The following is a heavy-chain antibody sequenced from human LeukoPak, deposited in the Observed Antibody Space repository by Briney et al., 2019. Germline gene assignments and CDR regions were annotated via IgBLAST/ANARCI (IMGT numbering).Heavy chain of an antibody. D-gene: IGHD4-17*01. Sequence: ASVKVSCKASGYTFTAYYIHWVRQAPGQGLEWMGWINPTTGDTNFSQKFQGRVTMTRDTSISTAYMELSRLRSDDTAVYYCARYDYGDYSRPYDAFDIWGQGTMVTVSS. CDR1: GYTFTAYY. CDR2: INPTTGDT. CDR3: ARYDYGDYSRPYDAFDI. J-gene: IGHJ3*02. V-gene: IGHV1-2*02.